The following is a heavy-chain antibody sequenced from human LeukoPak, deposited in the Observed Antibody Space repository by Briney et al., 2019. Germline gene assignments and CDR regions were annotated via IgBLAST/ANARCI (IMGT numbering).Heavy chain of an antibody. J-gene: IGHJ2*01. CDR3: AKTPTTVTMPSLWYFDL. V-gene: IGHV3-23*01. D-gene: IGHD4-17*01. CDR1: GFTFSSYA. CDR2: ISGSGGST. Sequence: GGSLRLSCAAYGFTFSSYAMSWVRQAPGKGLEWVSAISGSGGSTYYADSVKGRFTISRDNSKNTLYLQMNSLRAEDTAVYYCAKTPTTVTMPSLWYFDLWGRGTLVTVSS.